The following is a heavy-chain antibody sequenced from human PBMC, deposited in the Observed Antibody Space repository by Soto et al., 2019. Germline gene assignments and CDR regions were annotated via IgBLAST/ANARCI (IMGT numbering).Heavy chain of an antibody. D-gene: IGHD3-22*01. Sequence: QLQLQESGPGLVKPSETLSLTCTVSGGSISSSSYYWGWIRQPPGKGLEWIGSIYYSGSTYYNPSLKSRVTISVDTSKNQFSLKLSSVTAADTAVYYCASCVDGGYYDYWGQGTLVTVSS. CDR3: ASCVDGGYYDY. J-gene: IGHJ4*02. CDR2: IYYSGST. CDR1: GGSISSSSYY. V-gene: IGHV4-39*01.